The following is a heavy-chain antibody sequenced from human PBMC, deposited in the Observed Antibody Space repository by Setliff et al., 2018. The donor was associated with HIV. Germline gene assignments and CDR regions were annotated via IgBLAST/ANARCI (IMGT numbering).Heavy chain of an antibody. D-gene: IGHD2-15*01. CDR1: GFTFSSYW. V-gene: IGHV3-7*03. CDR2: IKQDGSEK. CDR3: AKCGGTCWHNFFGP. J-gene: IGHJ5*02. Sequence: PGGSLRLSCAASGFTFSSYWMSWVRQAPGKGLEWVANIKQDGSEKYYVDSVKGRFTISRDNAKNSPYLQMNSLRAEDTAVYYCAKCGGTCWHNFFGPWGQGTLVTVS.